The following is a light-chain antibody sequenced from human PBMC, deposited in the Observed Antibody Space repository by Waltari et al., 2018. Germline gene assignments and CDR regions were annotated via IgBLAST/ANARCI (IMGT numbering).Light chain of an antibody. CDR3: QQYNNWPPWT. J-gene: IGKJ1*01. Sequence: EIVMTQSPATLSVSPGDRATLSRRASQSVSSNLAWYQQKPGQAPRLLIYGASTRATGIPARFSGSGSGTEFTLTISSLQSEDFAVYYCQQYNNWPPWTFGQGTKVEIK. CDR2: GAS. CDR1: QSVSSN. V-gene: IGKV3-15*01.